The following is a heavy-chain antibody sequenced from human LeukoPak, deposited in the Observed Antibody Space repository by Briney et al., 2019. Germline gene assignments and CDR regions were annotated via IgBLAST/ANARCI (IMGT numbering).Heavy chain of an antibody. D-gene: IGHD3-10*01. CDR1: GGSISSSSYY. CDR3: ARVITGRFGELPIDY. Sequence: SETLSLTCTVSGGSISSSSYYWGWIRQPPGKGLEWIGSIYYSGSTYYNPSLKSRVTISVDTSKNQFSLKLSSVTAADTAVYYCARVITGRFGELPIDYWGQGTLVTVSS. V-gene: IGHV4-39*07. J-gene: IGHJ4*02. CDR2: IYYSGST.